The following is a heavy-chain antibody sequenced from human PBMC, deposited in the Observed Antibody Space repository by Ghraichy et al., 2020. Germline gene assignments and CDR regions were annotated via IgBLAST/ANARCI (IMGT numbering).Heavy chain of an antibody. CDR2: IFSSGST. CDR1: EFSVSSNY. J-gene: IGHJ4*02. CDR3: AGINPQYNSGWYFRDY. Sequence: GGSLRLSCAASEFSVSSNYMIWVRQAPGKGLEWVSVIFSSGSTYYADSVQGRFSISRDNSKNTLHLQMNSLRAEDTAVYYCAGINPQYNSGWYFRDYWGQGTLVTVSS. V-gene: IGHV3-53*01. D-gene: IGHD6-19*01.